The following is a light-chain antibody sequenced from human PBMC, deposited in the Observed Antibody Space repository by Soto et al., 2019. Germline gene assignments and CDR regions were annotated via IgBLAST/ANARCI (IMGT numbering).Light chain of an antibody. CDR2: AAS. CDR1: QDIRND. V-gene: IGKV1-6*01. CDR3: LQDDNYPWT. J-gene: IGKJ1*01. Sequence: AMPMTQSPSSLSASVGDRVTITCRASQDIRNDLGWYQQKPGKAPKLLIYAASSLQSGVPARFSGSGSGTDFTLTISSLQPEDFATYYCLQDDNYPWTFGQGTKVEIK.